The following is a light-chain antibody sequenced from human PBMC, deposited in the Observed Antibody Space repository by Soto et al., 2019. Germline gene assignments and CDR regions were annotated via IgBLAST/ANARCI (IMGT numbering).Light chain of an antibody. CDR1: QDINNY. V-gene: IGKV1-33*01. CDR3: QQYDNLLT. CDR2: DAS. Sequence: DIPMTQSPSSLSASVGDRVTITCQASQDINNYLNWYQEKPGKPPKLLIYDASNLEIGVPSRVSGSGSGTHFTFTISSLQPEDIATYYCQQYDNLLTFGGGTKVQIK. J-gene: IGKJ4*01.